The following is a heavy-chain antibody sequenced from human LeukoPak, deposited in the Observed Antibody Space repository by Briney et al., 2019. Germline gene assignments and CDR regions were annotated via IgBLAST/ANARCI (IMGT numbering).Heavy chain of an antibody. V-gene: IGHV3-23*01. CDR2: IIGSGGTA. CDR1: GFTFSSYA. D-gene: IGHD6-13*01. J-gene: IGHJ4*02. Sequence: GGSLRLSCAASGFTFSSYAMSWVRQAPGKGLEWVSAIIGSGGTAFYADSVKGRFTISRDNSKNTLYLQMNSLRAEDTAVYYCAKDTPYVAAAGTHLVRLLDYWGQGTLVTVSS. CDR3: AKDTPYVAAAGTHLVRLLDY.